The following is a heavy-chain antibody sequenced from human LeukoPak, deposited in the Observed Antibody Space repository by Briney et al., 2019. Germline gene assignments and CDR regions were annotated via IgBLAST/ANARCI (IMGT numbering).Heavy chain of an antibody. CDR1: GYSISSGYY. D-gene: IGHD5-18*01. V-gene: IGHV4-38-2*02. CDR3: AREEDTAMY. J-gene: IGHJ4*02. Sequence: KASETLSLTCTVSGYSISSGYYWGWIRQPPGEGLEWIGSIYHSGSTYYNPSLKSRVTISVDTSKNQFSLKLSSVTAADTAVYYCAREEDTAMYWGQGTLVTVSS. CDR2: IYHSGST.